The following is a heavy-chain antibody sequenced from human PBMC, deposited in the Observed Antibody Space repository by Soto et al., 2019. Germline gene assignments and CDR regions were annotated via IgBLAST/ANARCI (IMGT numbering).Heavy chain of an antibody. CDR3: AFDSFTVVVPAAPVVDY. D-gene: IGHD2-2*01. Sequence: ASVKVSCKASGGTFSSYAISWVRQAPGQGLEWMGGIIPIFGTANYAQKFQGRVTITADESTSTAYMELSSLRSEDTAVYYCAFDSFTVVVPAAPVVDYWGQGTLVTVSS. CDR2: IIPIFGTA. CDR1: GGTFSSYA. V-gene: IGHV1-69*13. J-gene: IGHJ4*02.